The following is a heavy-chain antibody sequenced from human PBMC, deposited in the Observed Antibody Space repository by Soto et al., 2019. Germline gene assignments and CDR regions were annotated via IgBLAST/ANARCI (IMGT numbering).Heavy chain of an antibody. CDR3: ARDGGVNGDYVLGNGMDV. CDR2: IIPIFGTA. CDR1: GGTFSSYA. V-gene: IGHV1-69*01. Sequence: QVQLVQSGAEVTKPGSSVKVSCKASGGTFSSYAISWVRQAPGQGLEWMGGIIPIFGTANYAQKFQGRVTITADESTRTAYMELSSLRSEDTAVYYCARDGGVNGDYVLGNGMDVWGQGTTVTVSS. J-gene: IGHJ6*02. D-gene: IGHD3-16*01.